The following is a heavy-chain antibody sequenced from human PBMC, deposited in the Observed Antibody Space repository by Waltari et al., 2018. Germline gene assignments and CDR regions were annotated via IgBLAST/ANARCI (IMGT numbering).Heavy chain of an antibody. V-gene: IGHV1-2*02. CDR1: GYSFTGYY. J-gene: IGHJ3*02. CDR3: AREGIVGVTTAMKAFDI. D-gene: IGHD1-26*01. CDR2: INPNSGAT. Sequence: QVQLVQSGADVKKPGASVKVSCKASGYSFTGYYFHWVRQAPGQGLEWMGWINPNSGATKYAQKFQDRVTMTRDTSISTAYMELSGLTSDDTAVYSCAREGIVGVTTAMKAFDIWGQGTMVTVSS.